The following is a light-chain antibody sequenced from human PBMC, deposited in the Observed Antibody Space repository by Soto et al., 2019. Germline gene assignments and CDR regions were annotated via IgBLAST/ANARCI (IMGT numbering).Light chain of an antibody. CDR2: DNN. CDR3: GTWDSSLSAGV. V-gene: IGLV1-51*01. J-gene: IGLJ3*02. CDR1: SSNIGNNY. Sequence: QSVLTQPPSVSAAPGQKVTLSCSGSSSNIGNNYVSWYQQLPGTAHKLLIYDNNKRPSGIPDRFSGSKSGTSATLGITGLQTGDEADYYCGTWDSSLSAGVFGGGTKLTVL.